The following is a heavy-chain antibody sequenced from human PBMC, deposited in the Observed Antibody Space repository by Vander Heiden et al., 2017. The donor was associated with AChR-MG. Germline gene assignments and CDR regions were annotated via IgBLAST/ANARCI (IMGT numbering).Heavy chain of an antibody. CDR3: AMAYDRSGYYFDYYFDY. CDR1: GGSISSGGYY. V-gene: IGHV4-31*03. D-gene: IGHD3-22*01. J-gene: IGHJ4*02. CDR2: IYYSGST. Sequence: QVQLQESGPGLVKPSQTLSLTCTVSGGSISSGGYYWSWIRQHPGKGLEWIGYIYYSGSTYYNPSLKSRVTISVDTSKNQFSLKLSSVTAADTAVYYCAMAYDRSGYYFDYYFDYWGQGTLVTVSS.